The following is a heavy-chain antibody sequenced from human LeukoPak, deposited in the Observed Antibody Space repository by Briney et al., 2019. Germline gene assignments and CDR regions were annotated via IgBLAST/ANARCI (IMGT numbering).Heavy chain of an antibody. V-gene: IGHV1-3*01. CDR1: GYTFTSYA. Sequence: GASVKVSCKASGYTFTSYAMHWVRQAPGQRLEWMGWINAGNGNTKYSQKFQGRVTITRDTSASTAYMELSSLRSEDTAVYYCVKGGWPFWYYYYYGMDVWGQGTTVTVSS. J-gene: IGHJ6*02. D-gene: IGHD6-19*01. CDR2: INAGNGNT. CDR3: VKGGWPFWYYYYYGMDV.